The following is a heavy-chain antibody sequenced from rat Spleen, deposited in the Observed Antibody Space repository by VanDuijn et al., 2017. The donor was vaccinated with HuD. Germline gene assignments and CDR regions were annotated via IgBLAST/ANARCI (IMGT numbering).Heavy chain of an antibody. D-gene: IGHD1-7*01. V-gene: IGHV5S13*01. CDR1: GFTFSNYY. CDR3: ARQGYGYGLFLDH. CDR2: ISTGGGST. J-gene: IGHJ2*01. Sequence: EVQLVESGGGLVQPGRSLKLSCAASGFTFSNYYMAWVRQAPTKGLEWVAYISTGGGSTYYRDPVKGRFTISRDNAKNTQYLQMDSLRSEDTATYYCARQGYGYGLFLDHWGQGVMVTVSS.